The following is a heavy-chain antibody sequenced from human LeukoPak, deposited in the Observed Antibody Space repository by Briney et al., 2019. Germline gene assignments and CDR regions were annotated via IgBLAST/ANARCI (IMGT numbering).Heavy chain of an antibody. CDR3: ARRYFDL. Sequence: GGSLRLSCAASGFTFSDYWMSWVRQAPGKGQEWVANIKQDGSEKHYVDSVKGRFTISRDNAKSSLYLQMNSLRAEDTAVYYCARRYFDLWGRGTLVTVSS. CDR2: IKQDGSEK. CDR1: GFTFSDYW. J-gene: IGHJ2*01. V-gene: IGHV3-7*03.